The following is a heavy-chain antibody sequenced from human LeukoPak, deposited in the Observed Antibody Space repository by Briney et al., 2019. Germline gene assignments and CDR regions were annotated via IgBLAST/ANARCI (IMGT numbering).Heavy chain of an antibody. Sequence: PGGSLRLSCAASGFTFSSYWMSWVRHAPGKGLEWVANIKQDGSEIYYVDSVKGRFTISRDNAKNSLYLQMNSLRAEDTAVYYCARDNDPKSSGWGGYFDYWGQGTLVTVSS. J-gene: IGHJ4*02. V-gene: IGHV3-7*04. CDR2: IKQDGSEI. CDR3: ARDNDPKSSGWGGYFDY. CDR1: GFTFSSYW. D-gene: IGHD6-19*01.